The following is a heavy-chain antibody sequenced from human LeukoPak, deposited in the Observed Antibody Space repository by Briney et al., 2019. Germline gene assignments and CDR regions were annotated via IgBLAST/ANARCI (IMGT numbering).Heavy chain of an antibody. Sequence: SVKVSCKASGFTFSNSAVQWVRQTRGQRLEWIGWSAVGSGNTNYAQKLQDRLTITRDLSTNTAYLELSSLTSEDTAVYFCAADLPYSNYGPLDYWGQGTLVTVSS. D-gene: IGHD4-11*01. V-gene: IGHV1-58*01. CDR2: SAVGSGNT. CDR1: GFTFSNSA. J-gene: IGHJ4*02. CDR3: AADLPYSNYGPLDY.